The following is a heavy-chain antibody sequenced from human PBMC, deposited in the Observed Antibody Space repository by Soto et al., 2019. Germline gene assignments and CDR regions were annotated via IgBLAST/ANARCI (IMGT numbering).Heavy chain of an antibody. J-gene: IGHJ4*02. V-gene: IGHV3-9*01. CDR3: VQGRYPTMATPLDH. CDR1: GFTFDNCG. CDR2: ISWDSSTI. Sequence: EVPLVEPGGGLVQPGRSLRLSCAASGFTFDNCGMHWVRQAPGKGLEWVAGISWDSSTIGYAESVKGRFIISRDDAKNSLYLQMDSLRGEDTALYYCVQGRYPTMATPLDHWGQGTQVIVSS. D-gene: IGHD2-15*01.